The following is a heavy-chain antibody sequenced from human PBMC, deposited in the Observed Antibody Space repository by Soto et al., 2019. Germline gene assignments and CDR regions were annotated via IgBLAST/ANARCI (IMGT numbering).Heavy chain of an antibody. D-gene: IGHD6-13*01. Sequence: GGSLRLSCAASGFTFSSYGMHWVRQAPGKGLEWVAVISYDGSNKYYADSVKGRFTISRDNSKNTLYLQMNSLRAEDTAVYYCAKLYSSPKNDYFDYWGQGTLVTVS. V-gene: IGHV3-30*18. CDR3: AKLYSSPKNDYFDY. CDR2: ISYDGSNK. CDR1: GFTFSSYG. J-gene: IGHJ4*02.